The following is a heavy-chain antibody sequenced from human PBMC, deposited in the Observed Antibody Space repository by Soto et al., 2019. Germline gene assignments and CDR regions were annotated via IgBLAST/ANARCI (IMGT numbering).Heavy chain of an antibody. D-gene: IGHD3-3*01. CDR1: GFTFSGSA. CDR3: ARRLYDFWSGHPKGLDY. J-gene: IGHJ4*02. CDR2: IRTKANNYAT. V-gene: IGHV3-73*02. Sequence: EVQLVESGGGLVQPGGSLKLSCAASGFTFSGSAMHWVRQASGKGLEWVGRIRTKANNYATAYAVSVKGRFTISRDDSRNTAYLQMTSLKTEDTAVYYCARRLYDFWSGHPKGLDYWGQGTVVTVSS.